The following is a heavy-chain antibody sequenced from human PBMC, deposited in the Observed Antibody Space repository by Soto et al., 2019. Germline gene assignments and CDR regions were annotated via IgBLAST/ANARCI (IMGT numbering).Heavy chain of an antibody. CDR2: ISYDGNNK. CDR1: GFTFSSYG. Sequence: QVKLVESGGGVVQPWRSLSLSCAASGFTFSSYGMHWVRQAPGKGLEWVAVISYDGNNKYYADSVKGRFTISRDNFKNTLYLQMDSLRAEDTAMYYCAKDHLETTVTTPSYWGEGTLVTVSS. CDR3: AKDHLETTVTTPSY. J-gene: IGHJ4*02. D-gene: IGHD4-17*01. V-gene: IGHV3-30*18.